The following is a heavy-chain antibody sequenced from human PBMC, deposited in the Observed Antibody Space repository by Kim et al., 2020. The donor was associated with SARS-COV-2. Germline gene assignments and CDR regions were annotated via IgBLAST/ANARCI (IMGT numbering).Heavy chain of an antibody. D-gene: IGHD1-26*01. J-gene: IGHJ6*02. CDR1: GYTFTSYY. Sequence: ASVKVSCKASGYTFTSYYMHWVRQAPGQGLEWMGIINPSGGSTSYAQKFQGRVTMTRDTSTSTVYMELSSLRSEDTAVYYCARVHRELRFPFYYYYGMDVWGQGTTVTVSS. CDR3: ARVHRELRFPFYYYYGMDV. V-gene: IGHV1-46*01. CDR2: INPSGGST.